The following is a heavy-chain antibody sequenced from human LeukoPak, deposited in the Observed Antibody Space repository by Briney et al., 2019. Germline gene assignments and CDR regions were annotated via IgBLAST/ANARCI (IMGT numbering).Heavy chain of an antibody. CDR3: ARGGIVVTDVSAFDI. J-gene: IGHJ3*02. V-gene: IGHV1-69*05. D-gene: IGHD3-22*01. CDR1: GGTFSSYA. Sequence: GASVKVSFKASGGTFSSYAISWVRQAPGQGLEWMGGVIPIFGTANYAQKFQGRVTITTDESTSTAYMELSSLRSEDTAVYYCARGGIVVTDVSAFDIWGQGTMVTVSS. CDR2: VIPIFGTA.